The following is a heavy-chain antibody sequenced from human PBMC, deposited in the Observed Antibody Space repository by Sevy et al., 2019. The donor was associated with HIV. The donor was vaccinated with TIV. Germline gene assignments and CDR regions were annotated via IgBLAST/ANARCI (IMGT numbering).Heavy chain of an antibody. D-gene: IGHD2-21*02. CDR2: IIPIFGTA. CDR3: ARIPRLAYCGGDCYSYYFDY. CDR1: GGTFSSYA. V-gene: IGHV1-69*13. Sequence: ASVKVSCKASGGTFSSYAISWVRQAPGQGLEWMGGIIPIFGTANYAQKFQGRVTITADESTSTAYMELSSLRSEDTAVYYCARIPRLAYCGGDCYSYYFDYWGQGTLVTVSS. J-gene: IGHJ4*02.